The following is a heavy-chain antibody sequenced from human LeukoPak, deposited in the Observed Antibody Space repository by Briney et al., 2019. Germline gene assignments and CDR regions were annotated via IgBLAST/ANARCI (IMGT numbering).Heavy chain of an antibody. CDR1: GASMSSYY. V-gene: IGHV4-59*01. D-gene: IGHD2/OR15-2a*01. Sequence: SETLSLTCSVSGASMSSYYWTWIRQPPGKGLEWIGYIYSSGSTNSNPSLKSRVTISVDTSKNQFSLKLTSVTAADTAVYYCARGYYFPDYWGQGTLVTVSS. CDR2: IYSSGST. J-gene: IGHJ4*02. CDR3: ARGYYFPDY.